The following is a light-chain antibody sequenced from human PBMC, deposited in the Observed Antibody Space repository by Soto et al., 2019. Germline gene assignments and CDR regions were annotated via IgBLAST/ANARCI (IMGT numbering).Light chain of an antibody. CDR1: SSDIGLYNY. V-gene: IGLV2-8*01. Sequence: QSALTQPPSASGSPGQSVTISCVGTSSDIGLYNYVSWYQHHPGKAPKLIIYEVSKRPSGVPDRFSGSKSGNTASLTVSGLQAEDEAEYYCSSYAGDINFYVFGGGTKLTVL. CDR2: EVS. CDR3: SSYAGDINFYV. J-gene: IGLJ3*02.